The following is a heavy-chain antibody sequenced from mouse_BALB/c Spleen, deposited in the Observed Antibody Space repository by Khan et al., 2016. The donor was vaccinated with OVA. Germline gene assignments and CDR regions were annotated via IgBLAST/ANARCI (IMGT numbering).Heavy chain of an antibody. D-gene: IGHD1-2*01. V-gene: IGHV3-2*02. Sequence: QLEESGPGLVKPSQSLSLTCTVTGYSITSGYGWNWIRQFPGNKLEWMGYISYSGSTNYNPSLKSRISITRDTSKNLFFLQLNSVTTEDTATYYCARTARIKYWGQGTTLTVSS. CDR1: GYSITSGYG. CDR3: ARTARIKY. J-gene: IGHJ2*01. CDR2: ISYSGST.